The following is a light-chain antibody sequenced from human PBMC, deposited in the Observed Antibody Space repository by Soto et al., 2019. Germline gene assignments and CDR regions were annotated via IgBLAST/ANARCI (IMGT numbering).Light chain of an antibody. CDR2: GNS. Sequence: QSVLTQPPSVSGAPGQRVTISCTESSSNIGAGYDVHWYQQLPGTAPKLLIYGNSNRPSGVPDRFSGSKSGTSASLAITGIQAEDEADNYYQSYDRSLSGWVFGGGTKLTV. V-gene: IGLV1-40*01. J-gene: IGLJ3*02. CDR1: SSNIGAGYD. CDR3: QSYDRSLSGWV.